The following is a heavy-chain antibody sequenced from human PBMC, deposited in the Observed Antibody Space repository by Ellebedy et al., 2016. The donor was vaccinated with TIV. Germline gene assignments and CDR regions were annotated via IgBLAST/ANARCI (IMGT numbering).Heavy chain of an antibody. CDR3: ARGRSGFDAFDM. Sequence: PGGSLRLSCAASGFTFSNSWMHRVRQAPGKGLEWVSYIGSSGTTVYYADSAKGRFSISRDNSKNTLYLQMNSLRSEDTAVYYCARGRSGFDAFDMWGQGTVVTVSS. D-gene: IGHD6-25*01. J-gene: IGHJ3*02. V-gene: IGHV3-48*01. CDR2: IGSSGTTV. CDR1: GFTFSNSW.